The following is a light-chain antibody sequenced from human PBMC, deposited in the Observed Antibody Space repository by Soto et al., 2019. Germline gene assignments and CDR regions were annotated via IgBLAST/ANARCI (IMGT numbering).Light chain of an antibody. CDR2: GAS. CDR1: QSVSSN. Sequence: EIVMTQSPATLSVSPGERATLSCRASQSVSSNLGWYQQRPGQAPRLLIYGASTRATGIPARFSGSGSGTEFTLTISSLQSEDSAVDYCQQYNNWSSITCGQGTRLEIK. CDR3: QQYNNWSSIT. V-gene: IGKV3-15*01. J-gene: IGKJ5*01.